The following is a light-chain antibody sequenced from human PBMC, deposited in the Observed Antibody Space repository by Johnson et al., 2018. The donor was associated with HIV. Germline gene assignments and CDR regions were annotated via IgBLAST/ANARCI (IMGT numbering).Light chain of an antibody. V-gene: IGLV1-51*02. CDR3: GTWDSSLSAYV. J-gene: IGLJ1*01. CDR1: SSNIGNNY. Sequence: SVLTQPPSVSAAPGQKVPISCSGSSSNIGNNYVSWYQQLPGTAPKLLIYENNKRPSGIPDRFSGSKSGTSATLGITGLQTGDEADYYCGTWDSSLSAYVFGTGTKVTVL. CDR2: ENN.